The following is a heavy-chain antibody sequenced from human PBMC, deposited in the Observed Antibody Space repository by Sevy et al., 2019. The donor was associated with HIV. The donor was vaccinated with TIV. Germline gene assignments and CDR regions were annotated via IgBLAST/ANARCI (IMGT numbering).Heavy chain of an antibody. CDR3: ARDRYCSGGSCSYFDY. CDR2: ISYSGST. D-gene: IGHD2-15*01. V-gene: IGHV4-59*13. Sequence: SETLSLTCTVSGGSISYYYWSWIRQPPGKGLEWIGYISYSGSTTYNPSLESRVTISVDTSKNQFSLRLNSVTAADTAVYYCARDRYCSGGSCSYFDYWGQGALVTVSS. J-gene: IGHJ4*02. CDR1: GGSISYYY.